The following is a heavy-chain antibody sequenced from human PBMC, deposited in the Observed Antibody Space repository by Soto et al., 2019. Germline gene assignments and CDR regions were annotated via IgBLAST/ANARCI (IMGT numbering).Heavy chain of an antibody. Sequence: QVQLVQSGAEVKKPGSSVKVSCKASGGTFSSYTISWVRQAPGQGLEWMGRIIPILGIANYAQKFQGRVTITADKSTSTAYMELSSLRSEDTAVYYCASLSGSYNIDYWGQGTLVTVSS. CDR1: GGTFSSYT. CDR2: IIPILGIA. V-gene: IGHV1-69*02. CDR3: ASLSGSYNIDY. J-gene: IGHJ4*02. D-gene: IGHD3-10*01.